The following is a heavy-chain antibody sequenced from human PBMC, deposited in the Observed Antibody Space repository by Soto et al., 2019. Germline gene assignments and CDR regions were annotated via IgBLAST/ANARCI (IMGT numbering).Heavy chain of an antibody. Sequence: VRPLRLSCAASGFTFSSYGMRLVRQAPGKGLEWVAVISYDGSNKYYADSVKGRFTISRDNSKNTLYLQMNSLRAEDTAVYYCAKGKMYYYDSSGYLFDYWGQGTLVTVSS. J-gene: IGHJ4*02. V-gene: IGHV3-30*18. CDR2: ISYDGSNK. CDR3: AKGKMYYYDSSGYLFDY. D-gene: IGHD3-22*01. CDR1: GFTFSSYG.